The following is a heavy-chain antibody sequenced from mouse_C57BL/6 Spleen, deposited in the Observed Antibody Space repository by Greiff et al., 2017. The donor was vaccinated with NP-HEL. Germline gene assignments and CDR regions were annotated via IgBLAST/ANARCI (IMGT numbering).Heavy chain of an antibody. Sequence: EVQVVESGGDLVKPGGSLKLSCAASGFTFSSYGMSWVRQTPDKRLEWVATISSGGSYTYYPDSVKGRFTISRDNAKNTLYLQMSSLKSEDTAMYYWARHDGNYFDYWGQGTTLTVSS. CDR3: ARHDGNYFDY. D-gene: IGHD2-3*01. CDR1: GFTFSSYG. CDR2: ISSGGSYT. V-gene: IGHV5-6*01. J-gene: IGHJ2*01.